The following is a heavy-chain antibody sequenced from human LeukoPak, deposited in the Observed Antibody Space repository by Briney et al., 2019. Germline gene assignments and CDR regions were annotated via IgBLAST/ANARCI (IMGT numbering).Heavy chain of an antibody. CDR1: GGTFSSYA. J-gene: IGHJ4*02. CDR2: IIPIFGTA. Sequence: SVKVSCKASGGTFSSYAISWVRQAPGQGLEWMGGIIPIFGTANYAQKFQGRVTITADESTSTAYMELSSLRSEDTAVYYCARTSNYYDSSGYASYYFDYWGQGTLVTVSS. CDR3: ARTSNYYDSSGYASYYFDY. D-gene: IGHD3-22*01. V-gene: IGHV1-69*13.